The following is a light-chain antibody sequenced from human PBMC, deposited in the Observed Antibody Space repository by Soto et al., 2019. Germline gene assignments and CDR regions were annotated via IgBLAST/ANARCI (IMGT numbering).Light chain of an antibody. CDR1: SSDIGGYND. CDR3: SSYTSSVAHV. J-gene: IGLJ1*01. Sequence: QSVLTQPASVSGSPGQSITIPCTGTSSDIGGYNDVSWYQQHPGKAPKLMIYEVSHRPSGISNRFSGSKSGSTASLTISGLQAEDEADYYCSSYTSSVAHVFGTGTKLTVL. V-gene: IGLV2-14*01. CDR2: EVS.